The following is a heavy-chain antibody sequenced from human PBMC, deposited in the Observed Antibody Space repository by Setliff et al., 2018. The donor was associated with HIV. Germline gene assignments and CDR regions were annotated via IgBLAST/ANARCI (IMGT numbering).Heavy chain of an antibody. V-gene: IGHV4-61*02. Sequence: PSETLSLTCTVSGASISSGNYYWSWIRQPAGKGLEWIGRIYTSGSTNYNPSLKSRVTISVDTSKNQFSLKLSAVTAADTAVYYCARRIDNSGSFPDKNWFDTWGQGSLVTVSS. J-gene: IGHJ5*02. CDR2: IYTSGST. D-gene: IGHD3-10*01. CDR1: GASISSGNYY. CDR3: ARRIDNSGSFPDKNWFDT.